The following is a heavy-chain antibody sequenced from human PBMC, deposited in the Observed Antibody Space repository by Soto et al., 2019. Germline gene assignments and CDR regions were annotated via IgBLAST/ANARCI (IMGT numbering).Heavy chain of an antibody. CDR3: SKSRGASLYYSLDV. CDR2: YRGNGGST. CDR1: GFTFSGHA. V-gene: IGHV3-23*01. Sequence: GGSLRLSCTASGFTFSGHAMSWVRQAPGKGLEWVSGYRGNGGSTYYADSVKGRFTMSRDNSQNTMYLQMNSLRVEDTAVYHFSKSRGASLYYSLDVCGTGTTAILSS. D-gene: IGHD4-17*01. J-gene: IGHJ6*03.